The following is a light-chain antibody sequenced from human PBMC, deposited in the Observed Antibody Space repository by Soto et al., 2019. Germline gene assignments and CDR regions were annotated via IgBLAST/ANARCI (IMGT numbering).Light chain of an antibody. CDR2: ATS. V-gene: IGKV1-5*01. Sequence: DIQMTQSPSSLSASVGDRVTITCRASQSISNYLNWYQQKPGKAPMLLIYATSSLQSGVPSRFRGSGSGTEFTLTISSLQPDDFATYYCQQYNSYSTFGQGTRLEIK. CDR1: QSISNY. J-gene: IGKJ5*01. CDR3: QQYNSYST.